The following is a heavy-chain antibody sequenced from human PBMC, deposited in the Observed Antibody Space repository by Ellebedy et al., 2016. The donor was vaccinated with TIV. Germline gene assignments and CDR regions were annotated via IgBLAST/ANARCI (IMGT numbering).Heavy chain of an antibody. J-gene: IGHJ4*02. CDR2: ISWNSGSI. CDR3: AKDLFPSSTGPFDY. CDR1: RFTFDDYA. Sequence: PGGSLRLSCAASRFTFDDYAMHWVRQAPGKGLEWVSGISWNSGSIDYADSVKGRFTISRDNAKNSLYLQMNNLRAEDTAVYYCAKDLFPSSTGPFDYWGQGTLVTVSS. V-gene: IGHV3-9*01. D-gene: IGHD1-1*01.